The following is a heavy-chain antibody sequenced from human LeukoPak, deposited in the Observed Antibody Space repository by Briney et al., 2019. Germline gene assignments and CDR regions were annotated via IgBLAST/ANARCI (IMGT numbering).Heavy chain of an antibody. CDR2: IYYSGTT. CDR3: ARDFSSSSTVYYYYYMDV. V-gene: IGHV4-39*07. J-gene: IGHJ6*03. Sequence: SSETLSLTCTVSGGSISSSSYYWGWIRQPPGKGLEWIGSIYYSGTTYYNPSLKSRVTISLDTSKNQFSLKLSSVTAADTAIYYCARDFSSSSTVYYYYYMDVWGKGTTVTVSS. D-gene: IGHD6-6*01. CDR1: GGSISSSSYY.